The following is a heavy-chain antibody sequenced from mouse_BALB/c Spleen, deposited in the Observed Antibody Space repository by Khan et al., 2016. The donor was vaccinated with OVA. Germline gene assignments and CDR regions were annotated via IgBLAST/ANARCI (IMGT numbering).Heavy chain of an antibody. CDR2: ISYSGNT. D-gene: IGHD1-1*01. J-gene: IGHJ2*01. CDR1: ASPITTDYA. Sequence: VQLKQSGPGLVKPSQSLSLTCTFTASPITTDYAGNWIRQFPGNKLDWMGFISYSGNTKSNPPLKSRIYITRDTSKNQFFLQLKSVTTEDTARYFCARVYGGDFDYWGQGTTLTVSS. V-gene: IGHV3-2*02. CDR3: ARVYGGDFDY.